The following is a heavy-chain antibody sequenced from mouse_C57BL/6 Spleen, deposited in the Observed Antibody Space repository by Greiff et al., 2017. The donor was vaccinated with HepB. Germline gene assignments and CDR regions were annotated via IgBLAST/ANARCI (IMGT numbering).Heavy chain of an antibody. CDR3: TALYGPFAY. D-gene: IGHD1-1*01. J-gene: IGHJ3*01. CDR2: IDPENGDT. CDR1: GFNIKDDY. V-gene: IGHV14-4*01. Sequence: VQLQQPGAELVRPGASVKLSCTASGFNIKDDYMHWVKQRPEQGLEWIGWIDPENGDTEYDSKFKGKATITVDTSSNTAYLQLSSLTSEDTAVYYCTALYGPFAYWGQGTLVTVSA.